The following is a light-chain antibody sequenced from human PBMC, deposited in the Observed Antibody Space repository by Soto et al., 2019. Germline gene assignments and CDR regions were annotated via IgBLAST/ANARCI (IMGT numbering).Light chain of an antibody. CDR1: QSVSSN. Sequence: EIVMTQSPATLSVSPGERATLSCRASQSVSSNLGWYQQKPGQAPRLLIYGASTRATGIPARFSGSGSGTEFTLNISSLQSEDFAVHYCQQYNNWRLITFGQGTRLEIK. V-gene: IGKV3-15*01. CDR3: QQYNNWRLIT. CDR2: GAS. J-gene: IGKJ5*01.